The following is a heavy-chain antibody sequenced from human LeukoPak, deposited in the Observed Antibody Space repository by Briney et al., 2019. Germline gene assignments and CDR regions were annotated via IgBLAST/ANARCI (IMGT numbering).Heavy chain of an antibody. Sequence: GASVKVSCKASGYTFTNYGINWVRQAPGQGLEWMGGIIPIFGTANCAQKFQGRVTITADESTSTAYMELSSLRSEDTAVYYCARDAIGGYYYDSSGYYGWGQGTLVTVSS. CDR1: GYTFTNYG. CDR2: IIPIFGTA. D-gene: IGHD3-22*01. V-gene: IGHV1-69*13. CDR3: ARDAIGGYYYDSSGYYG. J-gene: IGHJ4*02.